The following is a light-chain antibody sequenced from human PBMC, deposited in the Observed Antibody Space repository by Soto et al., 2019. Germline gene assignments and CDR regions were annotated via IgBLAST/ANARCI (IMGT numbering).Light chain of an antibody. Sequence: EIVLTQSPGTLSLSPGERATLSCRASQSVSSSYLAWYQQKPGQAPRLLIYGASSRATGIPDRFSGSGSGTDSTLTISRLEPEDFAVYYCQQYGSSLFGQGTRLEIK. CDR2: GAS. CDR1: QSVSSSY. V-gene: IGKV3-20*01. J-gene: IGKJ5*01. CDR3: QQYGSSL.